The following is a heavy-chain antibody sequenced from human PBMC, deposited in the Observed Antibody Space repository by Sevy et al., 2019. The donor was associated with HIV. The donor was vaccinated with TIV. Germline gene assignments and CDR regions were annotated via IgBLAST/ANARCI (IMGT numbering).Heavy chain of an antibody. V-gene: IGHV7-4-1*02. J-gene: IGHJ3*02. Sequence: ASVKVSCKASGYTFTSHAMIWVRQAPGQGLEWMGWINTNTGNPTYGQGFTGRFVFSLDTSVSTAYLQISSLKAADTAVYYCARDGAATGSDAFAIWGSTFDIWGQGTMVTVSS. CDR3: ARDGAATGSDAFAIWGSTFDI. D-gene: IGHD6-13*01. CDR1: GYTFTSHA. CDR2: INTNTGNP.